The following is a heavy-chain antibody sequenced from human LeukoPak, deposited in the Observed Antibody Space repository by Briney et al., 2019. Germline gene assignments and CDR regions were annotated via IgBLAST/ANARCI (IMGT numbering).Heavy chain of an antibody. Sequence: ASVKVSCKASGYTFTGYYMHWVRQAPGQGLEWMGWINPNSGGTNYAQKFQGWVTMTRDTSISTAYMELSRLRSDDTAVYYCARWGHGIVVVPAAKTIYGMDVWGQGTTVTVPS. CDR3: ARWGHGIVVVPAAKTIYGMDV. D-gene: IGHD2-2*01. V-gene: IGHV1-2*04. J-gene: IGHJ6*02. CDR1: GYTFTGYY. CDR2: INPNSGGT.